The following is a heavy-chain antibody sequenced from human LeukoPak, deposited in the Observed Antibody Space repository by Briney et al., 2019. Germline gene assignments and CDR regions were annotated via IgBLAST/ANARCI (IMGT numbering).Heavy chain of an antibody. CDR2: ISYDGSNK. Sequence: GWSLTLSCPASRFTFRHYGMHGLRQAPGKGLEGVAVISYDGSNKYNPDSVKGRFTISRDNCKNTLYLQMSSLRAEDTAVYYWVKPGVSAWSDPWGQGTLVTVSS. CDR3: VKPGVSAWSDP. D-gene: IGHD6-13*01. J-gene: IGHJ5*02. V-gene: IGHV3-30*18. CDR1: RFTFRHYG.